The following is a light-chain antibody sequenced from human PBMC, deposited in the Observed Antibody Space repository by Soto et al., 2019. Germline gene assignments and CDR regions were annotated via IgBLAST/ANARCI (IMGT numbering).Light chain of an antibody. CDR3: QQYDNLPLT. J-gene: IGKJ4*01. CDR1: QDISNY. V-gene: IGKV1-33*01. CDR2: DAS. Sequence: DIQMTQSPSSLSASVGDRVTITCQASQDISNYLNWYQQKPGKAPKLLIYDASNLETGVPSRFSGSESGTDFTFIINSLQPEDIATYYCQQYDNLPLTFGGGTKVEIK.